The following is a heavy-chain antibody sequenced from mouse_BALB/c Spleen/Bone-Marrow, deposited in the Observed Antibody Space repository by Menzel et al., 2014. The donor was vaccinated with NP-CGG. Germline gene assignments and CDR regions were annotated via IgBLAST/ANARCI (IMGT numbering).Heavy chain of an antibody. CDR3: AGRSPAVVARDY. Sequence: QVQLQQSGAELVKPGASVKLSCKASGYTFTSYRMHWVKQWPGQGLEWVGEINPSNGRTNYTEKFKSKAALTVDKSSSTAYLQLSRLATEYSAIYDGAGRSPAVVARDYWGQGTTVTVSS. CDR2: INPSNGRT. J-gene: IGHJ2*01. D-gene: IGHD1-1*01. CDR1: GYTFTSYR. V-gene: IGHV1S81*02.